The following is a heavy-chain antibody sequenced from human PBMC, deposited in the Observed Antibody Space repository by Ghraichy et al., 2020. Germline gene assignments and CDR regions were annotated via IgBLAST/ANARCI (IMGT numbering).Heavy chain of an antibody. CDR1: GFTFGTYS. D-gene: IGHD6-6*01. CDR2: IRSSSSTI. V-gene: IGHV3-48*02. CDR3: TREDSSSIGYCDL. Sequence: LSLTCAASGFTFGTYSMNWVRQAPGEGLEWGSYIRSSSSTIYYADSVKGRFTISRDNANNSLYLQMNSLRDEDTAVYYCTREDSSSIGYCDLWGRGTLVSVSS. J-gene: IGHJ2*01.